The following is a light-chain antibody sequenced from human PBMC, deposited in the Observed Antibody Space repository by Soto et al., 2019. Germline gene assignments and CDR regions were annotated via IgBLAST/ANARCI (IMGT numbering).Light chain of an antibody. J-gene: IGLJ1*01. CDR2: NNN. V-gene: IGLV1-44*01. Sequence: QSALTQPPSASGTPGQRVTISCSGSSSNIGSGTVNWYQQLPGTAPKLLIYNNNQRPSGVPDRFSGSKSGASASLAISGLQSEDEADYHCAAWDVSLNGLYVFGTGTKLTVL. CDR1: SSNIGSGT. CDR3: AAWDVSLNGLYV.